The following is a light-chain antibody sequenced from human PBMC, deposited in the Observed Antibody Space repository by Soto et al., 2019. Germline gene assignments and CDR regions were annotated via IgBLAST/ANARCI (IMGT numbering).Light chain of an antibody. Sequence: IVFTQSPTALSASPGERATLSCRASESVSRYLAWYQPQPGQDPRLLIYDASYRATGLPARFSDSGSGTDFTLTISSLEPEDRAMYYCEQRSNLFPVGQGT. CDR3: EQRSNLFP. CDR1: ESVSRY. V-gene: IGKV3-11*01. J-gene: IGKJ5*01. CDR2: DAS.